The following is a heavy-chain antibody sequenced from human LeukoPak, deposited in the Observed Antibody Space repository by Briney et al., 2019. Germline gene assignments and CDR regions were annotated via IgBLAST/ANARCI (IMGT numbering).Heavy chain of an antibody. Sequence: GESLKISCKASGYTFSDYWIGWVRHLPGKGLEWMTIIYPDDSETRYSPSLQGQVTISADKSIYTAYLQWSSLKASDSGMYYCARQRGYRMTKDGFDVWGQGTMVTVSA. V-gene: IGHV5-51*01. J-gene: IGHJ3*01. D-gene: IGHD2-2*03. CDR1: GYTFSDYW. CDR2: IYPDDSET. CDR3: ARQRGYRMTKDGFDV.